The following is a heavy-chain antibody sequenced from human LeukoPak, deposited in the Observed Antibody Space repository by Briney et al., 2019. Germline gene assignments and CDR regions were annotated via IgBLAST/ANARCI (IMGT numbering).Heavy chain of an antibody. J-gene: IGHJ4*02. CDR3: ARRYCSSTSCHYFDY. Sequence: ASVKVSCKASGYTFTSYYMHWVRQAPGQGLEWMGWMNPNSGNTGYAQKFQGRVTMTRNTSISTAYMELSSLRSEDTAVYYCARRYCSSTSCHYFDYWGQGTLVTVSS. CDR2: MNPNSGNT. V-gene: IGHV1-8*02. CDR1: GYTFTSYY. D-gene: IGHD2-2*01.